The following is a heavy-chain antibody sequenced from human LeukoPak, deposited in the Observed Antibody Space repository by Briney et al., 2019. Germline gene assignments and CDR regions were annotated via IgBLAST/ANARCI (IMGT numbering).Heavy chain of an antibody. V-gene: IGHV3-21*01. J-gene: IGHJ4*02. CDR1: GFSFSSYS. CDR3: ARCSGVFGSSGY. Sequence: GGSLRLSCVASGFSFSSYSMNWVRQAPGKGLEWVSTISSGTGSYIYYADSVRGRFTISRDNAKNSLYLQMSSLRAEDTAVYYCARCSGVFGSSGYWGQGTLVTVSS. CDR2: ISSGTGSYI. D-gene: IGHD6-6*01.